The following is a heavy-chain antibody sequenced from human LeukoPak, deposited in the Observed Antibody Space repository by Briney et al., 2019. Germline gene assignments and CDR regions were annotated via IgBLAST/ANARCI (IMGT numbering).Heavy chain of an antibody. CDR3: ASRYSSGT. CDR1: GFTFSSYA. D-gene: IGHD6-25*01. V-gene: IGHV3-30-3*01. CDR2: ISYDGSNK. Sequence: PGGSLRLSCAASGFTFSSYAMHWVRQAPGKGLEWVAVISYDGSNKYYADSVKGRFTISRDNSKNTLYLQMNSLRAEDTAVYYCASRYSSGTWGQGTLVTVSS. J-gene: IGHJ4*02.